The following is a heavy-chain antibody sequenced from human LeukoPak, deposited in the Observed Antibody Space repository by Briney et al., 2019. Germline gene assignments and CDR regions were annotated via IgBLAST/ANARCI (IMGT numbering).Heavy chain of an antibody. D-gene: IGHD1-26*01. CDR2: ITGSTTYI. Sequence: GVSLRLSCAASGFNFSNYSMNWVRQAPGKGLDWVATITGSTTYIYYSESVKGRFIISRDNAKNSLYLQMNSLRVEDTGVYYCVPSATDYWGQGTLVTVSS. CDR3: VPSATDY. V-gene: IGHV3-21*01. CDR1: GFNFSNYS. J-gene: IGHJ4*02.